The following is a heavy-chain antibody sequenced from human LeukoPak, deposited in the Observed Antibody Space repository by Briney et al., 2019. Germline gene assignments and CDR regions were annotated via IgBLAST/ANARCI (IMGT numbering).Heavy chain of an antibody. CDR2: INHSGST. J-gene: IGHJ4*02. Sequence: SETLSLTCAVYGGSFSGYYWSWIRQPPGKGLEWIGEINHSGSTNYNPSLKSRVTISVDTSKNQFSRKLSSVTAADTAVYYCARAGSSGWYPLYYFDYWGQGTLVTVSS. CDR3: ARAGSSGWYPLYYFDY. D-gene: IGHD6-19*01. CDR1: GGSFSGYY. V-gene: IGHV4-34*01.